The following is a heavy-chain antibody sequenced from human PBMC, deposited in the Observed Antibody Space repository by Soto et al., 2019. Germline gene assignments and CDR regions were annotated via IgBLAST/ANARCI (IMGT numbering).Heavy chain of an antibody. CDR3: ARVSYYYGSGSYAYFDY. Sequence: QVQLQESGPGLVKPSETLSLTCTVSGGSISSYYWSWIRQPPGKGLEWIGYIYYSGSTNYNPSLKSRVTLSVDTSKNQFSLKLSSVTAADTAVYYCARVSYYYGSGSYAYFDYWGQGTLVTVSS. CDR2: IYYSGST. V-gene: IGHV4-59*01. CDR1: GGSISSYY. J-gene: IGHJ4*02. D-gene: IGHD3-10*01.